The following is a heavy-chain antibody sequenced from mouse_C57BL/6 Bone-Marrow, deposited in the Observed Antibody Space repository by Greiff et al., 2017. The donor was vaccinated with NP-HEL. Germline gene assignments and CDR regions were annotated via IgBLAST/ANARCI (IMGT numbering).Heavy chain of an antibody. D-gene: IGHD1-1*01. CDR2: ISSGGDYI. Sequence: EVNVVESGEGLVKPGGSLKLSCAASGFTFSSYAMSWVRQTPEKRLEWVAYISSGGDYIYYADTVKGRFTISRDNARNTLYLQMSSLKSEDTAMYYCTRGMEYYGFDYWGQGTTLTVSS. CDR1: GFTFSSYA. CDR3: TRGMEYYGFDY. V-gene: IGHV5-9-1*02. J-gene: IGHJ2*01.